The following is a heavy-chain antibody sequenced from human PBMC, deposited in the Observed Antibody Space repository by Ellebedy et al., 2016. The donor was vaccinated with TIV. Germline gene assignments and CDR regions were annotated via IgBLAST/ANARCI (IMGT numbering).Heavy chain of an antibody. CDR2: TAGGGSTI. V-gene: IGHV3-48*03. CDR1: GFTFSDYE. J-gene: IGHJ4*02. D-gene: IGHD1-26*01. CDR3: VREGNAELDY. Sequence: GESLKISCIAPGFTFSDYEMNLVRQAPGRGLELLAYTAGGGSTIHYGDTVKGPFTISRDNARNSLYLQMHSLRFEDKALYYCVREGNAELDYWGQGTLVTVSS.